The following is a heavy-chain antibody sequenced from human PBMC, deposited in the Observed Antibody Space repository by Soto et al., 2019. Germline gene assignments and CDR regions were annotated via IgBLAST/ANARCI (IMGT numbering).Heavy chain of an antibody. CDR2: IWYDGSKK. D-gene: IGHD6-6*01. Sequence: PGGSLRLSCAASGFTFSSYGMHWVRQAPGKGLEWVAVIWYDGSKKYYVDSVKGRFTISRDNSKNTLYLQMNSLRAEDTAVYYCARDRIAASADLDYWGQGTPVTVSS. CDR3: ARDRIAASADLDY. CDR1: GFTFSSYG. V-gene: IGHV3-33*01. J-gene: IGHJ4*02.